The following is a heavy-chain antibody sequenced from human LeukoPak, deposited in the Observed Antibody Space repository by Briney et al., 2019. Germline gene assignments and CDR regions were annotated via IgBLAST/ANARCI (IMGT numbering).Heavy chain of an antibody. Sequence: SETLSLTCTVSGGSISSSTYYWDWIRQPPGKGLEWLGSIYYSGNTYYNPSLKSRVTISVDTSKNQFSLKLSSVTATDTAVYYCARRRSSGWYYYMDVWGKGTTVTVSS. J-gene: IGHJ6*03. CDR3: ARRRSSGWYYYMDV. D-gene: IGHD6-19*01. CDR1: GGSISSSTYY. CDR2: IYYSGNT. V-gene: IGHV4-39*01.